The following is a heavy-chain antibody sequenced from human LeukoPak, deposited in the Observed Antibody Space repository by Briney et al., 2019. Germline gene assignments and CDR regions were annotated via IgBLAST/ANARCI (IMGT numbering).Heavy chain of an antibody. CDR1: GGTFSSYA. Sequence: GASVKVSCKASGGTFSSYAISWVRQAPGQGLEWMGGIIPIFGTANYAQKFQGRVTITADESTSTAYMELSSLRSEDTAVYYCAALKHYYDSSGYYYAYYLDYWGQGTLVTVSS. D-gene: IGHD3-22*01. CDR3: AALKHYYDSSGYYYAYYLDY. J-gene: IGHJ4*02. CDR2: IIPIFGTA. V-gene: IGHV1-69*13.